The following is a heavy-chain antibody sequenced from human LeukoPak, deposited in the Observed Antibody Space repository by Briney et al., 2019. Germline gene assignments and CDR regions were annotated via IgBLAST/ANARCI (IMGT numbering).Heavy chain of an antibody. CDR3: AVWWYDAFDI. Sequence: PGGSLRLSCVASGITFSRHWMKWVRQAPGKGLEWVSSISSSSSYIYYADSVKGRFTISRDNAKNSLYLQMNSLRAEDTAVYYCAVWWYDAFDIWGQGTMVTVSS. J-gene: IGHJ3*02. D-gene: IGHD2-15*01. V-gene: IGHV3-21*01. CDR1: GITFSRHW. CDR2: ISSSSSYI.